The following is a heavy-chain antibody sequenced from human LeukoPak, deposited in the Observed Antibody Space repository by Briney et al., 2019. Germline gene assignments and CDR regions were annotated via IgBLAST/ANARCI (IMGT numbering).Heavy chain of an antibody. Sequence: ASVKVSCKASGYTFPSYYMHWVRQAPGQGLEWMGIINPSGGSTSYAQKFQGRVTMTRDTSTSTVYMELSSLRSEDTAVYYCARGTRRITMIVVVTATRYYFDYWGQGTLVTVSS. CDR1: GYTFPSYY. V-gene: IGHV1-46*01. J-gene: IGHJ4*02. CDR2: INPSGGST. D-gene: IGHD3-22*01. CDR3: ARGTRRITMIVVVTATRYYFDY.